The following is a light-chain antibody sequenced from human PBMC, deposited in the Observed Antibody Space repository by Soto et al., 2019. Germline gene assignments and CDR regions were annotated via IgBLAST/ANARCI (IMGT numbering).Light chain of an antibody. V-gene: IGKV3-20*01. J-gene: IGKJ3*01. CDR3: HQYGSSPLT. Sequence: EIVLTQSPGTLSLSPGERATLSCRASQSVSGSCLAWYQQKPGQAPRLLTYGASSRYTGIPDRFSGSGSGRDFTLTISRLEPEDCAVYYGHQYGSSPLTFGPGTKVDIK. CDR1: QSVSGSC. CDR2: GAS.